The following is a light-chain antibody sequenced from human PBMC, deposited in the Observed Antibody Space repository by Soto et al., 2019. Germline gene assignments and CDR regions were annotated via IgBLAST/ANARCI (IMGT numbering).Light chain of an antibody. V-gene: IGLV2-8*01. J-gene: IGLJ2*01. CDR1: SSDVGGYTY. CDR2: EVS. CDR3: SSYAGSNNLVV. Sequence: QSVLTQPPSASGSPGQSVTISCTGTSSDVGGYTYVSWYQQHPGKAPKLIIYEVSERPSGVPDRFSGSKSGNTASLTVSGLQAEDEADYYCSSYAGSNNLVVFGGGTKLTVL.